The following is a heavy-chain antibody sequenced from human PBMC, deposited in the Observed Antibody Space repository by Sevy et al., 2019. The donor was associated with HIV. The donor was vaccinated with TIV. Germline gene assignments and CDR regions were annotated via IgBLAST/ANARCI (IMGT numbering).Heavy chain of an antibody. V-gene: IGHV4-59*08. CDR1: GGSITSLY. J-gene: IGHJ5*02. CDR3: AGENAWGRGYA. Sequence: SETLSLTCTVSGGSITSLYWNWIRQTPGKGLEWIANIYYNGHINYNPSLKSRVTLSPDTSKNQFSLRLISVTAADTAMYYCAGENAWGRGYAWGQGTLVTVSS. D-gene: IGHD6-25*01. CDR2: IYYNGHI.